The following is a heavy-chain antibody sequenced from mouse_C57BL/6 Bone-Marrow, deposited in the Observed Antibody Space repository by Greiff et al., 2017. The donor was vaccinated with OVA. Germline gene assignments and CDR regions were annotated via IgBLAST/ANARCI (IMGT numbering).Heavy chain of an antibody. D-gene: IGHD6-1*01. Sequence: EVNVVESGGDLVKPGGSLKLSCAASGFTFSSYGMSWVRQTPDKRLEWVATISSGGSYTYYPDSVKGRFTISRDNAKNTLYLQMSSLKSEDTAMYYCARHSLWAWFAYWGQGTLVTVSA. CDR2: ISSGGSYT. CDR3: ARHSLWAWFAY. V-gene: IGHV5-6*01. J-gene: IGHJ3*01. CDR1: GFTFSSYG.